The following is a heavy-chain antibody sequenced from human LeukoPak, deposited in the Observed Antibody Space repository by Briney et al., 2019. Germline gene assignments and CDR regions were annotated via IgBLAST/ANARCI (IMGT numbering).Heavy chain of an antibody. V-gene: IGHV4-34*01. Sequence: PSETLSLTCAVYGGSFSGYDWSWIRQPPGKGLEWMGEINHSGSTNYNPSLKSRVPISVDTSKNQFSLKLSSVTAADTAVYYCARADCSSTSCYEAEYFQHWGQGTLVTVSS. CDR3: ARADCSSTSCYEAEYFQH. D-gene: IGHD2-2*01. CDR1: GGSFSGYD. CDR2: INHSGST. J-gene: IGHJ1*01.